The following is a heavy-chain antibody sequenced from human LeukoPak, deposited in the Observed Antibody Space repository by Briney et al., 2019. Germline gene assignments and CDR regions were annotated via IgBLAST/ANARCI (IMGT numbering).Heavy chain of an antibody. D-gene: IGHD3-22*01. Sequence: GGSLRLSCAASGFTFSDYNMRWIRQAPGKGLEWVSSISRSGSTKYYADSVKGRFTISRDNAKNSLFLQMNSLRAEDTALYYCARRLYYYDSRGYQYYFDYWGQGTLVTVSS. V-gene: IGHV3-11*01. CDR2: ISRSGSTK. J-gene: IGHJ4*02. CDR1: GFTFSDYN. CDR3: ARRLYYYDSRGYQYYFDY.